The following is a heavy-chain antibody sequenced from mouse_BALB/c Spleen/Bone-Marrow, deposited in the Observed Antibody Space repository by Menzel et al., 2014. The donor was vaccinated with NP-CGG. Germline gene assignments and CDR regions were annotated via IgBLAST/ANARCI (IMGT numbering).Heavy chain of an antibody. CDR3: NGGYSLFYALDY. CDR2: IDPENGDT. J-gene: IGHJ4*01. V-gene: IGHV14-4*02. D-gene: IGHD2-3*01. CDR1: GFNIKDFY. Sequence: DVQLQESGAELVRSGASVKLSCTASGFNIKDFYMHWVKQRPEQGLEWIGWIDPENGDTEYAPKFQGKATMTADTSSNTAYLQLSSLTSEDTAVYYCNGGYSLFYALDYWGQGTSVTVSS.